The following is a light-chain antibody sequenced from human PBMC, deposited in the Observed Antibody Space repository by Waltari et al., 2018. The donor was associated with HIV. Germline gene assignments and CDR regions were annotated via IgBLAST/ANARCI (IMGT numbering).Light chain of an antibody. Sequence: QSVLTQPPSVSAAPGQKVSISCSGSTSNIGDNFLSWFQQFPGTAPKLPIYEDDKRPSGIPDRFTGFKSGTSATLVITGLQTGDEAVYYCGTWDTSLSAVVFGGGTNLTVL. J-gene: IGLJ3*02. CDR1: TSNIGDNF. V-gene: IGLV1-51*02. CDR2: EDD. CDR3: GTWDTSLSAVV.